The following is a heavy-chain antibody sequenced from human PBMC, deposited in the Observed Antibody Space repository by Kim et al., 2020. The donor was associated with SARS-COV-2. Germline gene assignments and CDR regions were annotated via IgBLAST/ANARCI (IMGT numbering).Heavy chain of an antibody. J-gene: IGHJ6*02. CDR2: ISYDGSNK. V-gene: IGHV3-30*18. CDR1: GFTFSSYG. CDR3: AKEGYSSSWTYYYYGMDV. D-gene: IGHD6-13*01. Sequence: GGSLRLSCAASGFTFSSYGMHWVRQAPGKGLEWVAVISYDGSNKYYADSVKGRFTISRDNSKNTLYLQMNSLRAEDTAVYYCAKEGYSSSWTYYYYGMDVWGQGTTVTVSS.